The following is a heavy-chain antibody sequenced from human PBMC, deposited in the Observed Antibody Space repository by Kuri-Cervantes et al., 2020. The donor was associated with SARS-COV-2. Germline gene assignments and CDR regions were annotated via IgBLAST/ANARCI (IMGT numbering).Heavy chain of an antibody. D-gene: IGHD1-1*01. J-gene: IGHJ4*02. Sequence: ASVKVSCKASGYTFTAYFIHWVRQAPGQGLEWMGWINPNNGGTTSAEKFQGRVTMTRDTSDSTACMELSRLRSDDTAVYYCARVPRRSTYFVSGTGTNLYYFDYWGQGTLVTVSS. V-gene: IGHV1-2*02. CDR3: ARVPRRSTYFVSGTGTNLYYFDY. CDR2: INPNNGGT. CDR1: GYTFTAYF.